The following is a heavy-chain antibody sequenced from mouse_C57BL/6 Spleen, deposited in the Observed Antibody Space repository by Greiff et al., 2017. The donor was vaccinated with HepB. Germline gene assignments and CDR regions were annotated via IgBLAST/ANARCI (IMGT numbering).Heavy chain of an antibody. V-gene: IGHV1-61*01. CDR1: GYTFTSYW. D-gene: IGHD4-1*01. CDR3: ARSGGTGATFAY. CDR2: IYPSDSET. J-gene: IGHJ3*01. Sequence: QVHVKQPGAELVRPGSSVKLSCKASGYTFTSYWMDWVKQRPGQGLEWIGNIYPSDSETHYNQKFKDKATLTVDKSSSTAYMQLSSLTSEDSAVYYCARSGGTGATFAYWGQGTLVTVSA.